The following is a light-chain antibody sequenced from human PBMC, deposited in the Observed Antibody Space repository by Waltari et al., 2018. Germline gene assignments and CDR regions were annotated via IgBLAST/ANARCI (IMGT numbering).Light chain of an antibody. Sequence: DIQMTQSPSPLSASVGDRVTITCRASQSISSWLAWYQQKPGKAPNLLIYKASSLESGVPSRFSGSGSGTAFTLTISSLQPDDFATYYCQQYNAYSWTFGQGTKVGIK. J-gene: IGKJ1*01. V-gene: IGKV1-5*03. CDR2: KAS. CDR1: QSISSW. CDR3: QQYNAYSWT.